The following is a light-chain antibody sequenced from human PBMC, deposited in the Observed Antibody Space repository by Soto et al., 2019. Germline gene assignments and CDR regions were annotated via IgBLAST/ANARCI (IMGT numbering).Light chain of an antibody. CDR3: SSYTSSTSLDV. V-gene: IGLV2-14*01. CDR2: EVS. CDR1: SSDVGGYNY. Sequence: QSVLAQPASVSGSPGQSITISCTGTSSDVGGYNYVSWYQQHPGKAPKLMIYEVSNRPSGVSIRFSGSKSGNTASLTISGLQAEDEADYYCSSYTSSTSLDVFGTGPKVTVL. J-gene: IGLJ1*01.